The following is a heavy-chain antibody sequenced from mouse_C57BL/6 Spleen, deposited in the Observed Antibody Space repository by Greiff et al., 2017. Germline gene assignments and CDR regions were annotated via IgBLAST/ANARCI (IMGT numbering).Heavy chain of an antibody. D-gene: IGHD1-1*01. J-gene: IGHJ1*03. V-gene: IGHV2-2*01. CDR2: IWSGGST. Sequence: QVQLKESGPGLVQPSQSLSITCTVSGFSLTSYGVHWVRQSPGKGLEWLGVIWSGGSTDYNAAFISRLSISKDNSKSQVFFKMNSLQAADTAIYYCASPYYGSSYVGYFDVGGTGTTVTVSS. CDR3: ASPYYGSSYVGYFDV. CDR1: GFSLTSYG.